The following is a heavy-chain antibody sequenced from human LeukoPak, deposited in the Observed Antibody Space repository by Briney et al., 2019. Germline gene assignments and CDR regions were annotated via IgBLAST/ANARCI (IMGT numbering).Heavy chain of an antibody. CDR3: TRDLGSGSHTYSDY. D-gene: IGHD3-10*02. CDR1: GFTFGDYA. Sequence: GGSLRLSCTASGFTFGDYAMSWVRQAPGKGLEWVGFIRSKAYGGTTEYAASVKGRFTISRDDSKSIAYLQMNSLKTEDTAVHYCTRDLGSGSHTYSDYWGQGTLVTVSS. V-gene: IGHV3-49*04. J-gene: IGHJ4*02. CDR2: IRSKAYGGTT.